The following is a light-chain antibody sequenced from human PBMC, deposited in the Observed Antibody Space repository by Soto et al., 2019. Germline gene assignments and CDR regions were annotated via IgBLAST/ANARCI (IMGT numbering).Light chain of an antibody. CDR2: DVG. CDR1: SSDVGGYNY. CDR3: CSYAGSYTRV. Sequence: QSVLTQPRSVSGSPGQSVTISCTGTSSDVGGYNYVSWYQQHPGKAPKLMIYDVGKRPSGVPDRFSGSKSDNTASLTISGLQAEDEADYYCCSYAGSYTRVFGPGTRSPS. J-gene: IGLJ1*01. V-gene: IGLV2-11*01.